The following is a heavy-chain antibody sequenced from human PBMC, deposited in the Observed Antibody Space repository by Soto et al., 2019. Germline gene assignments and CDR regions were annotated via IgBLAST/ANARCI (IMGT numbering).Heavy chain of an antibody. Sequence: SQTLSLTWIVSAASITSRTYGCGRIRETPGKGLVWIGSIYYSGSTYYNPSLKSRVTISVDTSKNQFSLKLSSVTAADTAVYYCARHGLRRAGYSSSWYGVDYWGQGTLVTVSS. CDR1: AASITSRTYG. CDR3: ARHGLRRAGYSSSWYGVDY. V-gene: IGHV4-39*01. CDR2: IYYSGST. D-gene: IGHD6-13*01. J-gene: IGHJ4*02.